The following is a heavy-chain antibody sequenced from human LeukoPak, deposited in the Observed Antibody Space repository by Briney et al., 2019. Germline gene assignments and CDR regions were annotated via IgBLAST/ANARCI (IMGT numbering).Heavy chain of an antibody. CDR2: T. D-gene: IGHD1-26*01. J-gene: IGHJ5*02. CDR3: ARRVGATGGTWFDP. V-gene: IGHV5-51*01. Sequence: TRYSPSFQGQVTISADKSISTAYLQWRSLKASDTAMYYCARRVGATGGTWFDPWGQGTLVTVSS.